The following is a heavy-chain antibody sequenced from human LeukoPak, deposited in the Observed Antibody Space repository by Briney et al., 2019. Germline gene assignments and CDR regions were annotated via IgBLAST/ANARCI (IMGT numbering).Heavy chain of an antibody. D-gene: IGHD3-10*01. J-gene: IGHJ6*02. CDR3: ARDSRVQRGVITRNYYGMDV. Sequence: GGSLRLSCAASGFNLYDYGMSWVRQAPGKGLEWVSGIAWDGGSTGYADSVKGRFTISRDNSKNTLYLQMNSLRAEDTAVYYCARDSRVQRGVITRNYYGMDVWGQGTTVTVSS. CDR2: IAWDGGST. CDR1: GFNLYDYG. V-gene: IGHV3-20*04.